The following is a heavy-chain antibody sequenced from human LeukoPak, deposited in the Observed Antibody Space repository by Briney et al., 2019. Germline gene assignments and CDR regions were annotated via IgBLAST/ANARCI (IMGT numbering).Heavy chain of an antibody. CDR3: ARDRADDGSGYYCD. CDR2: INPKSGGT. D-gene: IGHD3-22*01. V-gene: IGHV1-2*02. CDR1: GYTFTGYY. J-gene: IGHJ4*02. Sequence: ASVKVSCKAFGYTFTGYYIHWVRQAPGQGLEWMGWINPKSGGTKYAQKFQGRVTMTRDTSISTAYMEVSRLTSDDAAVYYCARDRADDGSGYYCDWGQGTLVTVSS.